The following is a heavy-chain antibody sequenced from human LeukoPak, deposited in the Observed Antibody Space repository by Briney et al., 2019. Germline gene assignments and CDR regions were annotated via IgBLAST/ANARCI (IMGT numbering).Heavy chain of an antibody. D-gene: IGHD5-12*01. CDR1: GFTFSSYS. Sequence: GGSLRLSCAASGFTFSSYSMNWVRQAPGKGLEWVSSISSSSSYIYYADSVKGRFTISRDNAKNSLYLQMNSLRAEDTAVYYCARDGYSGYDGANYWGQGTLVTVSS. CDR3: ARDGYSGYDGANY. CDR2: ISSSSSYI. V-gene: IGHV3-21*01. J-gene: IGHJ4*02.